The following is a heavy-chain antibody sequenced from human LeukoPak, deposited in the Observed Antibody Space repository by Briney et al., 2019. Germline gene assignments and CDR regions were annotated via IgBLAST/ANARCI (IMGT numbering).Heavy chain of an antibody. CDR3: AGWVVGSGWTYYFDY. Sequence: PSGTLSLTCGVSGDSISSSNWWSWVRQPPGKGLEWIGEIYHSGRTNYNPSLKSRVTISVDKSKNQFSLSLSSVTAADTAVYYCAGWVVGSGWTYYFDYWGQGTLVTVSS. D-gene: IGHD6-19*01. J-gene: IGHJ4*02. CDR2: IYHSGRT. CDR1: GDSISSSNW. V-gene: IGHV4-4*02.